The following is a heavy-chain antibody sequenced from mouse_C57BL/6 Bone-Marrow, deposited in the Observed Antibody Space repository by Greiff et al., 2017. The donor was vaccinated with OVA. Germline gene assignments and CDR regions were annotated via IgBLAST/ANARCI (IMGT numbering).Heavy chain of an antibody. CDR3: ARERPWYFDV. CDR1: GYTFTSYW. Sequence: QVQLQQSGAELVRPGSSVKLSCKASGYTFTSYWMHWVKQRPIQGLEWIGNIDPSDSETHYNQKFKDKATLTVDKSSSTAYMQLSSLTSEDSAVYYCARERPWYFDVWGTGTTVTVSS. V-gene: IGHV1-52*01. J-gene: IGHJ1*03. CDR2: IDPSDSET.